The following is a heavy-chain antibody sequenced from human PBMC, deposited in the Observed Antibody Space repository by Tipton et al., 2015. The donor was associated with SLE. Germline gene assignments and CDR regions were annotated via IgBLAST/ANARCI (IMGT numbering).Heavy chain of an antibody. D-gene: IGHD2/OR15-2a*01. J-gene: IGHJ6*02. CDR2: VYTGGNT. CDR3: ARDRVIGTPPRYYGMDV. V-gene: IGHV4-4*07. CDR1: GGVISEYY. Sequence: TLSLTCTVSGGVISEYYWGWFRQPAGKGLEWIGRVYTGGNTKYNPSLESRVTLSADASKAQFSLKLSSVTAADTAVYYCARDRVIGTPPRYYGMDVWGQGTTVTVSS.